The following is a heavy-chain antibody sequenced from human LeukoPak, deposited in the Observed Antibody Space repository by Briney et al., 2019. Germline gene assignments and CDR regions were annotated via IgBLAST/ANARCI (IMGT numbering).Heavy chain of an antibody. CDR1: GFTFSNFA. CDR2: ISGSGGST. V-gene: IGHV3-23*01. CDR3: AKAGSSGWSSSGGDY. D-gene: IGHD6-19*01. Sequence: PGGSLRLSCAASGFTFSNFAMSRVRQAPGKGLEWVSTISGSGGSTFYADSVKGRFPISRDNSNNTLFLQMNSLRAEDTAIYFCAKAGSSGWSSSGGDYWGQGSLVTVSS. J-gene: IGHJ4*02.